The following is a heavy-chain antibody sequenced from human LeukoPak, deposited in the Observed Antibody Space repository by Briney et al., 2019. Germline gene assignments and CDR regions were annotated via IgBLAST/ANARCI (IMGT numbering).Heavy chain of an antibody. J-gene: IGHJ4*02. V-gene: IGHV4-34*01. CDR1: DGSFSGYY. Sequence: SETLSLTCNVYDGSFSGYYCSWIRQPPGKGLEWIGEISHSGSANYNPSLKSRVTILLDTSKNQFSLKLSSVTAADTAVYYCARDRGTYYDYVWGSYRQTNYFDYWGQGTLVTVSS. CDR2: ISHSGSA. CDR3: ARDRGTYYDYVWGSYRQTNYFDY. D-gene: IGHD3-16*02.